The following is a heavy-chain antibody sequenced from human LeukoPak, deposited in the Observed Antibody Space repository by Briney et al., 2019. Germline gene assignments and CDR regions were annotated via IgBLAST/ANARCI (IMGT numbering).Heavy chain of an antibody. J-gene: IGHJ6*02. Sequence: GGSLRLSCAASGFTFDDYAMHWVRQAPGKGLEWVSGISWNSGSIGYADSVKGRFTISRDNAKNSLYLQMNSLRAEDTALYYCAKDIGAVTNLFSYYGMDVWGQGTTVTVSS. CDR3: AKDIGAVTNLFSYYGMDV. CDR1: GFTFDDYA. D-gene: IGHD4-17*01. CDR2: ISWNSGSI. V-gene: IGHV3-9*01.